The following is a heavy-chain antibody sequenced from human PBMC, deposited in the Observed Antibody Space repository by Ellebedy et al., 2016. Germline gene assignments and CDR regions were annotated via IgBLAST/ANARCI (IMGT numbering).Heavy chain of an antibody. CDR1: GYTFSDY. Sequence: GESLKISXVASGYTFSDYMSWIRQAPGKGLEWLAYISGSGTDRYYADSVKGRFTISRDNSKNTLYLQMNSLRAEDTAVYYCAKGSDIVVVVAAQFWGQGTLVTVSS. J-gene: IGHJ4*02. CDR2: ISGSGTDR. D-gene: IGHD2-15*01. CDR3: AKGSDIVVVVAAQF. V-gene: IGHV3-11*01.